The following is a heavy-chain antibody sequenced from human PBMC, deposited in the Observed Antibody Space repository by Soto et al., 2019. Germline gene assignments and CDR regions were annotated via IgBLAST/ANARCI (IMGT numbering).Heavy chain of an antibody. CDR2: IYYSGST. V-gene: IGHV4-31*08. Sequence: QVQLQESGPGLVKPSQTLSLTCTVSGGSISSGGYYWSWIRQHPGKGLEWIGYIYYSGSTYYNPSPKRPITNSVEPSKNQVSLKLNPVAAAGTALYYLAGEGYHFPPPGFGPWGQGTLVTVSS. J-gene: IGHJ5*02. CDR3: AGEGYHFPPPGFGP. CDR1: GGSISSGGYY. D-gene: IGHD3-16*01.